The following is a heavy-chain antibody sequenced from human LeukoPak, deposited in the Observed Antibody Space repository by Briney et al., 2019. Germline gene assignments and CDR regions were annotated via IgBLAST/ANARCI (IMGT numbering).Heavy chain of an antibody. Sequence: KPSETLSLTCAVYGGSFSGYYWSWIRQPPGEGLEWIGEINHSGSTNYNPSLKSRVTISVDTSKNQFSLRLSSVTAADTAVYYCARGQDIVVVPAASTLYYFDYWGQGALVTVSS. CDR1: GGSFSGYY. J-gene: IGHJ4*02. D-gene: IGHD2-2*01. CDR3: ARGQDIVVVPAASTLYYFDY. V-gene: IGHV4-34*01. CDR2: INHSGST.